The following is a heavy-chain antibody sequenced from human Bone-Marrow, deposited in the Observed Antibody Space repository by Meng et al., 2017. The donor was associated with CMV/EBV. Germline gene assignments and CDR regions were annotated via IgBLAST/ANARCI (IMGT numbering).Heavy chain of an antibody. J-gene: IGHJ3*02. Sequence: GGSLRLSCAASGFTFSSYAMHWVRQAPGKGLEWVAVISYDGSNKYYADSVKGRFTISRDNSKNSLYLQMNSLRTEDTAVYYCARGGQWLVPEFDIWGQGTMVTVSS. CDR1: GFTFSSYA. CDR3: ARGGQWLVPEFDI. CDR2: ISYDGSNK. D-gene: IGHD6-19*01. V-gene: IGHV3-30-3*01.